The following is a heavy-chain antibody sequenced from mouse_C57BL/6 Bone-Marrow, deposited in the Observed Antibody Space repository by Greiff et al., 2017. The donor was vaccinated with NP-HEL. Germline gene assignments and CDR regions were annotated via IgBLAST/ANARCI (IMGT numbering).Heavy chain of an antibody. V-gene: IGHV1-55*01. D-gene: IGHD2-3*01. CDR3: AREGWLLPYYAMAF. J-gene: IGHJ4*01. CDR1: GYTFTSYW. Sequence: QVQLQQPGAELVKPGASVKMSCKASGYTFTSYWITWVKQRPGQGLEWIGEIYPGSGSTNYNEKFKSKAKLTVDTSSSTAYMQLSSLTSEDSAVYYCAREGWLLPYYAMAFWGQGTSVTVSS. CDR2: IYPGSGST.